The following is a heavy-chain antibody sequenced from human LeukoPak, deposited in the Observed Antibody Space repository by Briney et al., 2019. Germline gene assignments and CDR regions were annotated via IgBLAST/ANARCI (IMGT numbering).Heavy chain of an antibody. CDR1: GFTVSGNY. CDR3: ARRAGGYSHPYDY. J-gene: IGHJ4*02. Sequence: GGSLRLSCAVSGFTVSGNYMSWIRQAPGKGLEWVSLIYSDDTTLYADSVKGRFTISRDISKNTLYLQMSSLRAEDTAVYYCARRAGGYSHPYDYWGQGGLVTVSS. CDR2: IYSDDTT. V-gene: IGHV3-53*01. D-gene: IGHD4-23*01.